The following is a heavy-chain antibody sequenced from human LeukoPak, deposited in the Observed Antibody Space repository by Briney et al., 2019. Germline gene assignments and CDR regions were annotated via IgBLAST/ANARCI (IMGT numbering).Heavy chain of an antibody. CDR3: ARGVMITFGGVIPLDF. Sequence: ASVKVSCKASGYTFTGYYMHWVRQAPGQGLEWMGRINPNSGGTNYAQKFQGRVTMTRDTSISTAYMELSRLRSDDTAVYYCARGVMITFGGVIPLDFWGQGTLVTVSS. D-gene: IGHD3-16*02. V-gene: IGHV1-2*06. CDR1: GYTFTGYY. J-gene: IGHJ4*02. CDR2: INPNSGGT.